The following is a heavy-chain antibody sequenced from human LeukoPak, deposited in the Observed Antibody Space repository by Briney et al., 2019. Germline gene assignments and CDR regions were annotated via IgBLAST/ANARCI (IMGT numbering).Heavy chain of an antibody. CDR2: LSGGSDHI. CDR1: GFTFSSYN. Sequence: GGSLRLSCAASGFTFSSYNMYWVRQAPGQGLEWVSSLSGGSDHIYYADPVKGRFTISRDNAKNSLYPQMNSLRAEDTAVYYCARDCSGGSCYSGWGFYYGMDVWGQGTTVTVSS. D-gene: IGHD2-15*01. CDR3: ARDCSGGSCYSGWGFYYGMDV. J-gene: IGHJ6*02. V-gene: IGHV3-21*01.